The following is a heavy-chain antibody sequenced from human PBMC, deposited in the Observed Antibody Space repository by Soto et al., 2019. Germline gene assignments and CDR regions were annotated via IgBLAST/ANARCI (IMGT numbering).Heavy chain of an antibody. V-gene: IGHV2-26*01. CDR3: ARILSKDYGDYYYYFFMDV. D-gene: IGHD4-17*01. J-gene: IGHJ6*03. CDR1: GFSLSNARMG. CDR2: IFSNDEK. Sequence: QVTLKESGPVLVKPTEPLTLTCTVSGFSLSNARMGVSWIRQPPGKALEWLAHIFSNDEKSYSTSLKSRLTISKDTSKRQVVLTMTNMDPVDTATYYCARILSKDYGDYYYYFFMDVWGKGTTVTVSS.